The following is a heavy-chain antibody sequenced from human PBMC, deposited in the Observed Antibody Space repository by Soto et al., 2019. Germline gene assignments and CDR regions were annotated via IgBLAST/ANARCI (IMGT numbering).Heavy chain of an antibody. CDR2: VSGSGEVT. J-gene: IGHJ4*02. CDR1: GFIFSGYT. Sequence: VQLVESGGGLVQPGGSLRLSCAGSGFIFSGYTINWVRQAPGKGLEWVSSVSGSGEVTYYAASVKGRFTISRDNSKNPLYLQMDSLRVEDTAIYYCAKESLKGTGYDRFDSWGQGTLVTVSS. CDR3: AKESLKGTGYDRFDS. V-gene: IGHV3-23*04. D-gene: IGHD2-8*02.